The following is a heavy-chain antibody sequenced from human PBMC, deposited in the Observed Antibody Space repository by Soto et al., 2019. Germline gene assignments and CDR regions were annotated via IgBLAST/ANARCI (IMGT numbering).Heavy chain of an antibody. CDR2: LVPSDFAP. CDR1: GYSFSSFG. J-gene: IGHJ6*02. CDR3: ARRDYFYGVDV. V-gene: IGHV5-10-1*03. D-gene: IGHD4-17*01. Sequence: EVQLVQSGAEVKKPGESLRISCKGSGYSFSSFGISWVRQKPGKGLEWMGSLVPSDFAPSYSPSFQGHVTISVDKSITTAYLQWHSLGASDTAIYYCARRDYFYGVDVWGQGTTVTVSS.